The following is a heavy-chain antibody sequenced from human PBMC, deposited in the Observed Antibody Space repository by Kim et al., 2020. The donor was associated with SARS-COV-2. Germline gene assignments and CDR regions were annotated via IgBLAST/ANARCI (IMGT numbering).Heavy chain of an antibody. CDR3: VRDYNGDTDTVIDH. CDR2: INGAYGNT. CDR1: GYTFTHYV. D-gene: IGHD4-17*01. J-gene: IGHJ4*02. Sequence: ASVKVSCKASGYTFTHYVMHWVRQAPGQRLEWMGWINGAYGNTKYSQKFQGRVTLTRDTSASIGYMELSSLRSEDTAVYFCVRDYNGDTDTVIDHWGQGTLVIVSS. V-gene: IGHV1-3*01.